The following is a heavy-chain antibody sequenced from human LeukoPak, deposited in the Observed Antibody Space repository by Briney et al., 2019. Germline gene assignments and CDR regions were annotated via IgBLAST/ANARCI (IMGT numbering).Heavy chain of an antibody. CDR3: ALMVRGVITGDLDY. CDR1: GYTFTSYY. J-gene: IGHJ4*02. V-gene: IGHV1-46*01. D-gene: IGHD3-10*01. Sequence: ASVKVSCKASGYTFTSYYMHWVRQAPGQGLEWMGIINPSGGSTSYAQRFQGRVTMTRDTSTSTVYMELSSLRSGDTAVYNCALMVRGVITGDLDYWGQGTLVTVSS. CDR2: INPSGGST.